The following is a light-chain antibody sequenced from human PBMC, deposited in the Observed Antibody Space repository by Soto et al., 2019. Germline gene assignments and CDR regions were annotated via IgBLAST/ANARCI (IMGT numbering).Light chain of an antibody. CDR1: QSVSRD. CDR2: DAS. Sequence: EIVLTQSPATLFLSPGERATLSCRASQSVSRDLAWYQQKPGQAPRLLIYDASNRATGIPARFSASGSGTDFTLTIGSLEPEDFAVYYCQQRSNWPYTFGQGTKLEIK. CDR3: QQRSNWPYT. V-gene: IGKV3-11*01. J-gene: IGKJ2*01.